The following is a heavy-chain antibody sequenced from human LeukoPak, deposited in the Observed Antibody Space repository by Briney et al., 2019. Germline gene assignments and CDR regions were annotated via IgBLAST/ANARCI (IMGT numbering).Heavy chain of an antibody. CDR1: GFTFSDHY. Sequence: GGSLRLSCAASGFTFSDHYMSWIRQAPGKGLEWLSYISTSGTTIHYTDSVKGRFTISRDSAKNSLYLQMNRLRAEDTAVYYCARGAGPLFDPWGQGTLVTVSS. CDR3: ARGAGPLFDP. CDR2: ISTSGTTI. V-gene: IGHV3-11*01. J-gene: IGHJ5*02.